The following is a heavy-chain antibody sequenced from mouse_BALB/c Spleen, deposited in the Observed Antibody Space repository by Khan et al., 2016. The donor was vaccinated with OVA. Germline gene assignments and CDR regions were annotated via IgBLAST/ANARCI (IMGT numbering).Heavy chain of an antibody. CDR3: ARMYGGDFDY. D-gene: IGHD2-10*02. CDR2: ISYSGNT. V-gene: IGHV3-2*02. CDR1: GYSITSDYA. Sequence: VQLKESGPGLVKPSQSLSLTCTVTGYSITSDYAWNWIRQFPGNKLEWMGYISYSGNTKYNPSLKSRISVTRDTSKNQFFLQLNSVTTEDTATNYCARMYGGDFDYWGQGTTLTVSS. J-gene: IGHJ2*01.